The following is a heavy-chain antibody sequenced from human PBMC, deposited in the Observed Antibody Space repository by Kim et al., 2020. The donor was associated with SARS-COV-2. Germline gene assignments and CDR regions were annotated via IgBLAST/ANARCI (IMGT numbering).Heavy chain of an antibody. D-gene: IGHD5-18*01. CDR2: IIPILGIA. CDR3: ARENSEQLWLLGGYYYYYGMDV. Sequence: SVKVSCKASGGTFSSYAISWVRQAPGQGLEWMGRIIPILGIANYAQKFQGRVTITADKSTSTAYMELSSLRSEDTAVYYCARENSEQLWLLGGYYYYYGMDVWGQGTTVTVSS. V-gene: IGHV1-69*04. CDR1: GGTFSSYA. J-gene: IGHJ6*02.